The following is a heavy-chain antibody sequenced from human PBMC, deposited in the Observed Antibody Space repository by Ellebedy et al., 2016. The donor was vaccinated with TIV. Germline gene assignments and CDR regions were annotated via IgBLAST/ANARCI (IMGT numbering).Heavy chain of an antibody. Sequence: MPGGSLRLSCAVYGGSFSGYYLSWIRQPPGKGLEWIGEITHSGSTNYNPSLKSRVTISVDTSKNQFSLNLSSVTAADTAVYYCARGLARDYWGQGTLVTVSS. CDR2: ITHSGST. V-gene: IGHV4-34*01. CDR1: GGSFSGYY. CDR3: ARGLARDY. J-gene: IGHJ4*02.